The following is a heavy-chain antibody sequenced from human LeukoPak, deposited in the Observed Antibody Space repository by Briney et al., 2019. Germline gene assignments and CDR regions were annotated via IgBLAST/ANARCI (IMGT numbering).Heavy chain of an antibody. CDR1: GFTFSSYW. D-gene: IGHD6-13*01. J-gene: IGHJ4*02. V-gene: IGHV3-7*01. Sequence: GGSLRLSCAASGFTFSSYWMSWVRQAPGKGLEWVANIKQDGSDRYYVDSVKGRFTISRDNAKNSLYLQMNSLRAEDTAVYYCARVRVASSSCFDYWGQGTLVTVSS. CDR2: IKQDGSDR. CDR3: ARVRVASSSCFDY.